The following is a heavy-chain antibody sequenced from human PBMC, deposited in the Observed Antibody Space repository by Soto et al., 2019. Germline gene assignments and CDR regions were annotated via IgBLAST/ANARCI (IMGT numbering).Heavy chain of an antibody. D-gene: IGHD5-18*01. CDR1: GGTFSSYA. J-gene: IGHJ4*02. V-gene: IGHV1-69*01. CDR2: IIPIFGTE. CDR3: ARGDTAMVPSLTVFDY. Sequence: QVQLVQSGAEVKKPGSSVKVSCKASGGTFSSYAISWVRQAPGQGLEWMGGIIPIFGTENYAQKFQGRVTITADESTSTAYMELSSLRSEDTALYYCARGDTAMVPSLTVFDYLGQGTLVTVSS.